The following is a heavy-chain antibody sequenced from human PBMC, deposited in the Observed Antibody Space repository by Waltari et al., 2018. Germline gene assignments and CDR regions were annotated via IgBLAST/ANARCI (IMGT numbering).Heavy chain of an antibody. Sequence: QVTLKESGPVLVKPTETLTLTCTVSGFSLSNARMGVSWIRQPPGKALEWLAHIFSNDEKSYSTSLKSRLTISKDTSKSQVVLTMTNMDPVDTATYYCARIRGAYYYYMDVWGKGTTVTISS. CDR1: GFSLSNARMG. CDR2: IFSNDEK. J-gene: IGHJ6*03. V-gene: IGHV2-26*01. CDR3: ARIRGAYYYYMDV.